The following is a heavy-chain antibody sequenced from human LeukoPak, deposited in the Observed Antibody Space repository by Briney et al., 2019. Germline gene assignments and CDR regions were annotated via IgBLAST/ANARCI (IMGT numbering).Heavy chain of an antibody. Sequence: GASVKVSCKSSGYTLTGYYLYWVRQAPGQGLEWMGQINPGSGDTNYAQKFQGRVTKTRDTSISTIYMELSRLRSDDTAVYYCARGGLDYWGQGTLVTVSS. CDR2: INPGSGDT. D-gene: IGHD6-25*01. CDR1: GYTLTGYY. CDR3: ARGGLDY. V-gene: IGHV1-2*06. J-gene: IGHJ4*02.